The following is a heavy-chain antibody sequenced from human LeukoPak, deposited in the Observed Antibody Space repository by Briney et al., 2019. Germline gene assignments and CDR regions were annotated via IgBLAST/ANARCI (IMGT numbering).Heavy chain of an antibody. CDR3: ASGRGVTTRYGMDV. CDR2: FDPEDGET. V-gene: IGHV1-24*01. Sequence: GASVKVSCKVSGYTLTELSMHWVRQAPGKGLEWMGGFDPEDGETIYAQKFQGRVTMTEDTSTDTAYMKLSSLRSEDTAVYYCASGRGVTTRYGMDVWGQGTTVTVSS. J-gene: IGHJ6*02. CDR1: GYTLTELS. D-gene: IGHD3-10*01.